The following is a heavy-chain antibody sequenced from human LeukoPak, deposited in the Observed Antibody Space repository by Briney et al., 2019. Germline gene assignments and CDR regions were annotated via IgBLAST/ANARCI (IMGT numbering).Heavy chain of an antibody. Sequence: GGSLRLSCAASGFTFSSYAMHWVRQAPGKGLEGVAVISYDGSNKYYADSVKGRFTISRDNSKNTLYLQMNSLRAEDTAVYYCARSIAARSYFDYWGQGTLVTVSS. V-gene: IGHV3-30*04. CDR3: ARSIAARSYFDY. D-gene: IGHD6-6*01. CDR1: GFTFSSYA. CDR2: ISYDGSNK. J-gene: IGHJ4*02.